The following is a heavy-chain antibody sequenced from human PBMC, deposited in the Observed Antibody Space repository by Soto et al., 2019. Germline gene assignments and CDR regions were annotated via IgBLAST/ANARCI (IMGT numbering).Heavy chain of an antibody. Sequence: GESRKISCKGSGYSFTSYWISWVRQMPGKGLEWMGRIDPSDSYTNYSPSFQGHVTISADKSISTAYLQWSSLKASDTAMYYCARHGPPGSPHTYYYYGMDVWGQGTTVTSP. CDR1: GYSFTSYW. J-gene: IGHJ6*02. CDR2: IDPSDSYT. V-gene: IGHV5-10-1*01. CDR3: ARHGPPGSPHTYYYYGMDV.